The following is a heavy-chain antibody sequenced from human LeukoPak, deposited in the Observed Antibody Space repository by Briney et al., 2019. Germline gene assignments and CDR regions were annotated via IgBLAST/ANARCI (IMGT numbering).Heavy chain of an antibody. CDR2: TYYRSKWYN. CDR1: ADSVSSNSAA. Sequence: SQTLSLTCAISADSVSSNSAAWNWIRQSPSRGLEWLGRTYYRSKWYNDYAVSVKSRITINPDTSKNQFFLQLNSVTPEDTAVYYCARDRYDYVWGSYRLNWFDPWGQGTLVTVSS. CDR3: ARDRYDYVWGSYRLNWFDP. V-gene: IGHV6-1*01. J-gene: IGHJ5*02. D-gene: IGHD3-16*02.